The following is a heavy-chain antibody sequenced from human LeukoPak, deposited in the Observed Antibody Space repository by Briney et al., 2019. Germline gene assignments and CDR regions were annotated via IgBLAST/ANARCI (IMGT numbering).Heavy chain of an antibody. Sequence: GGSLRLSCAASGFTFSVSDMHWVRQASGKGLEWVGRIGVKTNSYATAYVAALQGRFTISRDDSKNTAYLQMNSLTTEDTAVYYCTTYSSGHYWGQGTLVTVSS. CDR2: IGVKTNSYAT. V-gene: IGHV3-73*01. CDR3: TTYSSGHY. J-gene: IGHJ4*02. D-gene: IGHD6-19*01. CDR1: GFTFSVSD.